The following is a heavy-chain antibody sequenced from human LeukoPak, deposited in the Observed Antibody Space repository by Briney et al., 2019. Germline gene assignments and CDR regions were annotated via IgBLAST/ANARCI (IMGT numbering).Heavy chain of an antibody. CDR1: GYSFTTYW. D-gene: IGHD6-19*01. CDR3: ARQRIAVTGESYRYYYGMDV. Sequence: GESLKISCKGSGYSFTTYWIGWVRQMPGKGLEWMGIIYPGDSDTRYSPSFQGQVTISADKFITTAYLQWSSLKASDTARYYCARQRIAVTGESYRYYYGMDVWGQGTTVIVSS. CDR2: IYPGDSDT. V-gene: IGHV5-51*01. J-gene: IGHJ6*02.